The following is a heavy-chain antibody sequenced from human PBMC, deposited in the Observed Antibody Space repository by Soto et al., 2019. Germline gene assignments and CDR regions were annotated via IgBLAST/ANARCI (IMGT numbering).Heavy chain of an antibody. D-gene: IGHD4-17*01. Sequence: GASVKVSCKASGYTFTSHYMHWVRQAPGQGLEWMGIINPSGGSTSYAQKFQGRVTMTRDTSTSTVYMELSSLRSEDTAVYYCARDLAASVGDYVSWDAFDIWGQGTMVTVSS. CDR3: ARDLAASVGDYVSWDAFDI. CDR2: INPSGGST. V-gene: IGHV1-46*01. J-gene: IGHJ3*02. CDR1: GYTFTSHY.